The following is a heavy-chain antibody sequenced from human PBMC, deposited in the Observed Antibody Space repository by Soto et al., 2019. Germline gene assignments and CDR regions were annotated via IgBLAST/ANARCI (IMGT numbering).Heavy chain of an antibody. CDR2: IYYTGTT. J-gene: IGHJ4*02. CDR3: ARLGRWLQALDS. CDR1: GGPITNY. D-gene: IGHD5-12*01. Sequence: PSETLSLTWTVSGGPITNYWGWISQHPGKGLEWVGYIYYTGTTTYNPSLKSRLTLSVDTSKNQFSLKLRSVSAADTAVYYCARLGRWLQALDSWGQGTLVT. V-gene: IGHV4-59*08.